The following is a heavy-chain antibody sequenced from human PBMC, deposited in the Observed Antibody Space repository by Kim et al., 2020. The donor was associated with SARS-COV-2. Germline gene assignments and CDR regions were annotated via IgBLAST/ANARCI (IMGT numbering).Heavy chain of an antibody. CDR3: ARDVDVVVPAARDKNNDAFDI. V-gene: IGHV1-69*13. Sequence: SVKVSCKASGGTFSSYAISWVRQAPGQGLEWMGGIIPIFGTANYAQKFQGRATITADESTSTAYMELSSLRSEDTAVYYCARDVDVVVPAARDKNNDAFDIWGQGTMVTVSS. J-gene: IGHJ3*02. CDR1: GGTFSSYA. CDR2: IIPIFGTA. D-gene: IGHD2-2*01.